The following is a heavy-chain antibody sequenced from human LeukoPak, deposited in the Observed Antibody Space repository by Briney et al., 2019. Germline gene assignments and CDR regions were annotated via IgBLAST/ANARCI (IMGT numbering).Heavy chain of an antibody. CDR2: IYHSGST. V-gene: IGHV4-39*07. J-gene: IGHJ4*02. CDR3: ASGSGGSYLDNYFDY. Sequence: SETLSLTCTVSGGSISSSSYYWGWIRQPPGKGLEWIGSIYHSGSTYYNPSLKSRVTISVDTSKNQFSLKLSSVTAADTAVYYCASGSGGSYLDNYFDYWGQGTLVTVSS. CDR1: GGSISSSSYY. D-gene: IGHD1-26*01.